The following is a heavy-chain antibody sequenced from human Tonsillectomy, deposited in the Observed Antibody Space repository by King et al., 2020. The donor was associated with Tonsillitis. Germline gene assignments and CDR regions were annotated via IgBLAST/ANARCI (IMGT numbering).Heavy chain of an antibody. CDR1: GYSFTSYW. D-gene: IGHD1-26*01. J-gene: IGHJ4*02. V-gene: IGHV5-10-1*03. Sequence: EVQLVESGAEVKKPGESLRISCKGSGYSFTSYWISWVRQMPGKGLEWMGRIDPSDSHTNYSPSFQGHVTISVDESISTAYLQWSSLKASDTAMYYCARRRNLSRYSGSYYYWGQGTLVTVSS. CDR2: IDPSDSHT. CDR3: ARRRNLSRYSGSYYY.